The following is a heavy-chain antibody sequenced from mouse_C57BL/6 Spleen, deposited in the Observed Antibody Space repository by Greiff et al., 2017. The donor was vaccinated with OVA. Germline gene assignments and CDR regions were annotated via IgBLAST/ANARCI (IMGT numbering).Heavy chain of an antibody. V-gene: IGHV1-53*01. D-gene: IGHD1-1*01. CDR2: INPSNGGT. J-gene: IGHJ2*01. CDR3: ARRGYGSSYCFDY. Sequence: QVQLKQPGTELVKPGASVKLSCKASGYTFTSYWMHWVKQRPGQGLEWIGNINPSNGGTNYNEKFKSKATLTVDKSSSTAYMQLSSRTSEDSAVYYCARRGYGSSYCFDYWGQGTTLTVSS. CDR1: GYTFTSYW.